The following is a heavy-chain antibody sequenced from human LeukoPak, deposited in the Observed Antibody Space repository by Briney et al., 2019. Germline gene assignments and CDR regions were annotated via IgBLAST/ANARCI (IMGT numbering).Heavy chain of an antibody. J-gene: IGHJ4*02. V-gene: IGHV3-21*01. CDR1: GFTFSDFS. Sequence: GGSLRLSCAASGFTFSDFSMHWVRQAPGKGLEWVSSISSGSTYIHSADSLKGRFTISRDNAKKSLYLQMNSLRDEDSAVYHCTRGPTLIGVAGTWPLDYWGQGTLVTVSS. CDR2: ISSGSTYI. CDR3: TRGPTLIGVAGTWPLDY. D-gene: IGHD6-19*01.